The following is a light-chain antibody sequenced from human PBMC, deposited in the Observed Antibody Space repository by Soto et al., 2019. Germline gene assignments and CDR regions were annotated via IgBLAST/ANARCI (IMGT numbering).Light chain of an antibody. CDR1: SSDVGGYGY. CDR2: EVT. Sequence: SALTQPPSASGSPGQSVTISCTGTSSDVGGYGYVSWYQQHPGKAPKLMIFEVTKRASGVPNRLSGSKSGNTASLTVSGLQAEDEADYYCSSYAGSNTDVVFGGGTKLTVL. V-gene: IGLV2-8*01. J-gene: IGLJ2*01. CDR3: SSYAGSNTDVV.